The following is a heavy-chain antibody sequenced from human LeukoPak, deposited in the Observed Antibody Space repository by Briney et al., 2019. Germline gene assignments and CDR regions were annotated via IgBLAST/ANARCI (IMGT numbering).Heavy chain of an antibody. D-gene: IGHD2-2*01. CDR1: GYSISSGYY. CDR2: IYHSGST. CDR3: ASSSWAAIGY. Sequence: SETLSLTCAVSGYSISSGYYWGWIRQPPGKGLEWIGSIYHSGSTYYNPSLKSRVTISVDTSKNQLSLKLSSVTAADTAVYYCASSSWAAIGYWGQGTLVTVSS. V-gene: IGHV4-38-2*01. J-gene: IGHJ4*02.